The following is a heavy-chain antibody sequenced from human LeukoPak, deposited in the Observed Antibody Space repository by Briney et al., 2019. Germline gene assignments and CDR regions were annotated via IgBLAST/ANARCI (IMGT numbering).Heavy chain of an antibody. CDR3: ARGISRLLAVAGISWFDP. D-gene: IGHD6-19*01. J-gene: IGHJ5*02. CDR2: INPNSGGT. Sequence: ASVKVSCKASGYTFTCYYMHWVRQAPGQGLEWMGWINPNSGGTNYAQKFQGRVTMTRDTSISTAYMELSRLRSDDTAVYYCARGISRLLAVAGISWFDPWGQGTLVTVSS. CDR1: GYTFTCYY. V-gene: IGHV1-2*02.